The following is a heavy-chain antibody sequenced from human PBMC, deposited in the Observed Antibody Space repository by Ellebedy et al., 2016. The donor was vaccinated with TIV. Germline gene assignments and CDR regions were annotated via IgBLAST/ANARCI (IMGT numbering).Heavy chain of an antibody. Sequence: AASVKVSCKASGYTFTSYYMHWVRQAPGQGLEWMGIINPSGGSTSYAQKFQGRVTMTRDTSTSTVYLELSSLRSEDTAVYYWARERLYTMVRGVNLAFDYWGQGTLVTVSS. V-gene: IGHV1-46*01. CDR3: ARERLYTMVRGVNLAFDY. CDR2: INPSGGST. J-gene: IGHJ4*02. D-gene: IGHD3-10*01. CDR1: GYTFTSYY.